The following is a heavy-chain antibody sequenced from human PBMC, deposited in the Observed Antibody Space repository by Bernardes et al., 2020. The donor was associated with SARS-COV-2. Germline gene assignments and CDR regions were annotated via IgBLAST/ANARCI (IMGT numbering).Heavy chain of an antibody. V-gene: IGHV4-61*02. CDR3: ARKKLLWFGELYWFDP. Sequence: SETLSLTCTVSGVSISSGSYYWSWIRPPAGKGLEWIGRIYTSGSTNYNPSLKSRVTISVDTSKNQFSLKLSSVTAADTAVYYCARKKLLWFGELYWFDPWGQGNLVTVAS. CDR1: GVSISSGSYY. CDR2: IYTSGST. D-gene: IGHD3-10*01. J-gene: IGHJ5*02.